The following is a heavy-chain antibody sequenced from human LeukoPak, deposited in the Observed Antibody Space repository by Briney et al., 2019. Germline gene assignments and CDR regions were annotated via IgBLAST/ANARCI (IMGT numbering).Heavy chain of an antibody. CDR3: ARGSGYCSGGTCYIDY. Sequence: ASVKVSCKASGYTFTGCYMHWVGQAPGQGLEWMARINPNSGGTNYAQKFQGRVTMTRDTSINTAYMELSRLTFDDTAVYFCARGSGYCSGGTCYIDYWGQGTLVTVSS. D-gene: IGHD2-15*01. J-gene: IGHJ4*02. CDR2: INPNSGGT. CDR1: GYTFTGCY. V-gene: IGHV1-2*06.